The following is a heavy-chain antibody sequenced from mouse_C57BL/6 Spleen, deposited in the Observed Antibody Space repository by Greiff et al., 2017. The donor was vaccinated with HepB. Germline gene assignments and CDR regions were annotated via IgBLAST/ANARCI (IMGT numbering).Heavy chain of an antibody. CDR2: INPNNGGT. CDR3: ARLLYDYDWYFDV. CDR1: GYTFTDYN. D-gene: IGHD2-4*01. Sequence: EVQLVESGPELVKPGASVKIPCKASGYTFTDYNMDWVKQSHGKSLEWIGDINPNNGGTIYNQKFKGKATLTVDKSSSTAYMELRSLTSEDTAVYYCARLLYDYDWYFDVWGTGTTVTVSS. J-gene: IGHJ1*03. V-gene: IGHV1-18*01.